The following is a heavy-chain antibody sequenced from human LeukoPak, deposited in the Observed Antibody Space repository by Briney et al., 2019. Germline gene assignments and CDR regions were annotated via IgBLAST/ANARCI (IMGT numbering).Heavy chain of an antibody. Sequence: GGSLRLFCSASGFTFSNFGMHWVRQAPGKGLEYVSAISGNGGSTHYADSVKGRFTISRDNSKNTLYLQMTSLKAEDTAVYYCVKGHCSSTSCFYFDYWGQGTLVTVSS. CDR2: ISGNGGST. D-gene: IGHD2-2*01. CDR3: VKGHCSSTSCFYFDY. J-gene: IGHJ4*02. V-gene: IGHV3-64D*06. CDR1: GFTFSNFG.